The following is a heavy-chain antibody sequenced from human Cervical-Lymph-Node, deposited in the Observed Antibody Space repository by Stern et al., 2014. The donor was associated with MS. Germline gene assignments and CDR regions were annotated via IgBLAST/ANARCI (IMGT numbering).Heavy chain of an antibody. CDR2: ISYSGST. CDR3: ARRSYYSSYS. Sequence: VHLVESGPRLVRPSETLSLTCSVSGGSVSSTNYYWGWIRQPPGKGLEWVGAISYSGSTYYNPSLGSRATISVDTSRNLFSLKVKSVTVADTAVYFCARRSYYSSYSCGQGTLVTVSS. CDR1: GGSVSSTNYY. J-gene: IGHJ4*02. D-gene: IGHD3-22*01. V-gene: IGHV4-39*01.